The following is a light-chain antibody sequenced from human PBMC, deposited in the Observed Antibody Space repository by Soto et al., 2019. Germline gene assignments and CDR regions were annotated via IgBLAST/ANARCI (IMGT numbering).Light chain of an antibody. CDR1: QTISNTF. Sequence: EIVLTQSPGTLSLSPGERATLSCRASQTISNTFLAWYQQRPGQAPRLLIYGASGRAAGIPDRFSGRGSGTDFTLSISRLEPEDFAVYYCQQYGVSPTFGGGTKVEIK. CDR3: QQYGVSPT. V-gene: IGKV3-20*01. CDR2: GAS. J-gene: IGKJ4*01.